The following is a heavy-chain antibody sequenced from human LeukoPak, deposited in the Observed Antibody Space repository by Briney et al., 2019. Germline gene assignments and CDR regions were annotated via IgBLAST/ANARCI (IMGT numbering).Heavy chain of an antibody. D-gene: IGHD3-16*02. CDR3: ARDYVWGSDRYTDY. CDR1: GFTFSNYW. J-gene: IGHJ4*02. CDR2: IRQDGSEK. V-gene: IGHV3-7*05. Sequence: GGSLKLSCAASGFTFSNYWMTWVRQAPGRGLEWVANIRQDGSEKYYVDSVKGRFTISRDNAKNSLYLQMNSLRAEDTAVYYCARDYVWGSDRYTDYWGQGTLVTVSS.